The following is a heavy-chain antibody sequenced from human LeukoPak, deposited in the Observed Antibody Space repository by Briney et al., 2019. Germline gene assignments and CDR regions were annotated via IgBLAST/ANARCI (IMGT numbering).Heavy chain of an antibody. D-gene: IGHD3-9*01. J-gene: IGHJ3*02. CDR1: GYTFTSYD. CDR3: ARDRTTDILPGYENDDAFDI. V-gene: IGHV1-8*01. Sequence: ASVKVSCKASGYTFTSYDISWVRQATGQGLEWMGWVNPNSGNTAYAQKFQGRVTMTRDTSMSTAYLELSSLKSDDTAVYYCARDRTTDILPGYENDDAFDIWGQGTMVAVSS. CDR2: VNPNSGNT.